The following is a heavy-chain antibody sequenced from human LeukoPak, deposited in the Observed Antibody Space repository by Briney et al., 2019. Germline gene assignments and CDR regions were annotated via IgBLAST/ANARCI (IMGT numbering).Heavy chain of an antibody. D-gene: IGHD6-13*01. CDR2: IYYSGST. Sequence: SETLSLTCTVSGGSISSYYWSWIRQPPGKGLEWIGYIYYSGSTNYNPSLKSRVTISVDTSKNQCSLKLSSVTAADTAVYYCARHYSSSWYPSEMNWFDPWGQGTLVTVSS. CDR3: ARHYSSSWYPSEMNWFDP. CDR1: GGSISSYY. V-gene: IGHV4-59*08. J-gene: IGHJ5*02.